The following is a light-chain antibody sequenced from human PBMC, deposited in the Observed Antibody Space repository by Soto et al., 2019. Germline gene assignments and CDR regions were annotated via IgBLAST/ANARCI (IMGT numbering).Light chain of an antibody. Sequence: AIQMTQSPSSLSAYVGDRVTITCRASQGVGDDLGWYQQRPGKAPKVLIYAASTLQSGVPSRFSGSGSGTFFTLTISSLQPDDSPTYYCLQDHASPHTFGQGTKVEIK. CDR2: AAS. J-gene: IGKJ1*01. CDR1: QGVGDD. V-gene: IGKV1-6*01. CDR3: LQDHASPHT.